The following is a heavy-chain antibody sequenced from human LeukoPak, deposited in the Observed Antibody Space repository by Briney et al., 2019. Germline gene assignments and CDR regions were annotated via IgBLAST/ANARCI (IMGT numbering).Heavy chain of an antibody. V-gene: IGHV4-34*01. CDR2: INHSGST. Sequence: SETLSLTCAVYGGSFSGYYWSWIRQPPGKGLEWIGEINHSGSTNYNPSLKSRVTISVDTSKNQFSLKLSSVTAADTAVYYCARNGFWSGYTFDYWGQGTLVTVSS. D-gene: IGHD3-3*01. CDR1: GGSFSGYY. J-gene: IGHJ4*02. CDR3: ARNGFWSGYTFDY.